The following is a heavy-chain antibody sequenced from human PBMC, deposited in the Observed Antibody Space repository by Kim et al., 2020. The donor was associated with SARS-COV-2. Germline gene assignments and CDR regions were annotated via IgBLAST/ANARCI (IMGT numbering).Heavy chain of an antibody. CDR2: T. V-gene: IGHV4-59*01. J-gene: IGHJ4*02. CDR3: ARDGSSGWPDY. D-gene: IGHD6-19*01. Sequence: TNYNPALKSRVTISVDTSKNQFSLKLSSVTAADTAVYYCARDGSSGWPDYWGQGTLVTVSS.